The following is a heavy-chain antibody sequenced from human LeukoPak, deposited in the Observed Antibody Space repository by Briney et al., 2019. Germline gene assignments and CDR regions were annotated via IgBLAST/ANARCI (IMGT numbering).Heavy chain of an antibody. CDR2: INPSAGST. CDR1: GYTFTKYY. D-gene: IGHD3-22*01. CDR3: ARESLVSYKTVVIVSRGHDAFDM. V-gene: IGHV1-46*01. J-gene: IGHJ3*02. Sequence: ASVKVSCKASGYTFTKYYIHWVRQAPGQGLEWMGIINPSAGSTNYAQKFQGRVTLTRDTSTSTVYMNVSNLRSEDTAVYYCARESLVSYKTVVIVSRGHDAFDMWGQGTMVTVSS.